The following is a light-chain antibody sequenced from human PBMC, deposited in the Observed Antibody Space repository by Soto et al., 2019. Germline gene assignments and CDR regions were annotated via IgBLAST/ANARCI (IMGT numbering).Light chain of an antibody. CDR2: DAS. Sequence: EIVLPQSPGTLSLYQGERVTLSCRASQSVSSNLAWYQRKPGQAPRLLIYDASTRATGIPARISGSGSGTEFTLTISSLQSEEFAVDYCQQYNKWRPFCQGTKVDIK. CDR3: QQYNKWRP. CDR1: QSVSSN. V-gene: IGKV3-15*01. J-gene: IGKJ1*01.